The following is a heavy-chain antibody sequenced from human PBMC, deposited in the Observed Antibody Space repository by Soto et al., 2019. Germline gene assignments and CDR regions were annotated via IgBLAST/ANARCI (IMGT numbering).Heavy chain of an antibody. V-gene: IGHV3-21*01. CDR2: ISGSGRII. Sequence: GGSLRLSCAASGFTFSSYPMSWVRQAPGKGLEWVSAISGSGRIIHYADSMKGRFTISREDAESSLFLQIDSLRVEDTGVYFCARDYFGSGPDYYLDVWGTGTTVTVSS. CDR3: ARDYFGSGPDYYLDV. D-gene: IGHD3-10*01. CDR1: GFTFSSYP. J-gene: IGHJ6*03.